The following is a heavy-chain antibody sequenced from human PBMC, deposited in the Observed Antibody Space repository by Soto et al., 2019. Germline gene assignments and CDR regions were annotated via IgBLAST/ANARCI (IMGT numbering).Heavy chain of an antibody. CDR2: IYHSGST. CDR3: ASAFGGWPPDS. V-gene: IGHV4-30-2*01. CDR1: GGSISSGGYS. J-gene: IGHJ4*02. D-gene: IGHD6-19*01. Sequence: SETLSLTCAVSGGSISSGGYSWSWIRQPPGKGLEWIGYIYHSGSTYYNPSLKSRVTISVDKSKNQFSLKLASVTAADTAIYYCASAFGGWPPDSWGQGTLVTVSS.